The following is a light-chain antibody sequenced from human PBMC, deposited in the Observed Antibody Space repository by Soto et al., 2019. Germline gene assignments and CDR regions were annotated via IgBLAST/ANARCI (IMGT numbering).Light chain of an antibody. V-gene: IGKV3-11*01. J-gene: IGKJ2*01. CDR2: DAS. CDR3: QQRSYWPA. Sequence: IVLTQSPATLSLSPGQGATLPCRASQSISTNLAWYQQKRGQPPRLLIYDASNRASGIPARFSGSGSGTDFTLTISSLEPEDSAVYYCQQRSYWPAFGQGTKLEIE. CDR1: QSISTN.